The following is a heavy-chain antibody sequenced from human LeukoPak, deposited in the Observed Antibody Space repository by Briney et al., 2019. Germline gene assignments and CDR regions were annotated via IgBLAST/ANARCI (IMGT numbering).Heavy chain of an antibody. J-gene: IGHJ5*02. V-gene: IGHV4-4*07. CDR3: ARDPGYRNVSNWFDP. D-gene: IGHD4-11*01. CDR1: GGSISSFY. CDR2: IYSSGST. Sequence: SETLSLTCTVSGGSISSFYWSWIRQPAGKGLEWIGCIYSSGSTNYNPSLQSRVTMSVDTSKSQLSLKLSSVTAADTAVYYCARDPGYRNVSNWFDPWGQGTLVTVSS.